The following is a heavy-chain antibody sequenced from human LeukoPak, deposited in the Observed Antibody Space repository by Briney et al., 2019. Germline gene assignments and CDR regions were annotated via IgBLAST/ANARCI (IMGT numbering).Heavy chain of an antibody. CDR1: GFTFSSSW. CDR3: VRDRFYAMDV. V-gene: IGHV3-74*01. J-gene: IGHJ6*02. Sequence: GGSLRLSCAASGFTFSSSWMHWVRQAPGKGLVWVSRINHDGSTTNYVDSVKGRFTISRGNAKNTLYLQMNSLRAEDTAVFYCVRDRFYAMDVWGQGTTVTVSS. CDR2: INHDGSTT.